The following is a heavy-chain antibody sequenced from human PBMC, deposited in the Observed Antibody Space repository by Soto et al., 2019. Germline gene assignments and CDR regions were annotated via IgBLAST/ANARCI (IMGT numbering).Heavy chain of an antibody. D-gene: IGHD2-21*02. V-gene: IGHV3-23*01. CDR1: GFTFSSYA. CDR3: AKSKSTDRLTTIELDY. Sequence: GGSLRLSCAASGFTFSSYAMSWVRQAPGKGLEWVSAISGSGGSTYYADSVKGRFTISRDNSKNTLYLQMNSLRAEDTAVYYCAKSKSTDRLTTIELDYWGQGTLVTVSS. CDR2: ISGSGGST. J-gene: IGHJ4*02.